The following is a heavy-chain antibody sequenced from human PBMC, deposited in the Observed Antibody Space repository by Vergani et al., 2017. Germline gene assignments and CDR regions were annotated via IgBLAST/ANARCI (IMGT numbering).Heavy chain of an antibody. CDR2: IRSKANSYAT. CDR1: GFTFSSYA. V-gene: IGHV3-73*01. CDR3: TNQRGGV. J-gene: IGHJ6*02. D-gene: IGHD3-10*01. Sequence: VQLVESGGGVVQPGRSLRLSCAASGFTFSSYAMHWVRQASGKGLEWVGRIRSKANSYATAYAASVKGRFTISRDDSKNTAYLQMNSLKTEDTAVYYCTNQRGGVWGQGTTVTVSS.